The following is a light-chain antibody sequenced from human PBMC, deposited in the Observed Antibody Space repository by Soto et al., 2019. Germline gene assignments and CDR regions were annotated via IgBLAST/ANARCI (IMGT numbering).Light chain of an antibody. CDR3: QQYHNWPPYT. V-gene: IGKV3-15*01. Sequence: DIVMTQSPATLSVSPGERAALSCRASQSVSSNLAWYQQKPGQAPRLLIYGASTRATGIPARFSGSGSGTDFTLTISSLQSEDFAVYYCQQYHNWPPYTFGQGTKLEIK. CDR2: GAS. J-gene: IGKJ2*01. CDR1: QSVSSN.